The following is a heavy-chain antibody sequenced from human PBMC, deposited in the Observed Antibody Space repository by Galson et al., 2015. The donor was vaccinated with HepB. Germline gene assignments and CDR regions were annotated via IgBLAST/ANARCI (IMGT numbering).Heavy chain of an antibody. J-gene: IGHJ5*02. CDR1: GGTFSSYA. V-gene: IGHV1-69*06. D-gene: IGHD2-2*01. Sequence: SVKVSCKASGGTFSSYAISWVRQAPGQGLEWMGGIIPIFGTANYAQKFQGRVTITADKSTSTAYMELSSLRSEDTAVYYCARRTLAPLKSIVVVPAGPFDPWGQGTLVTVSS. CDR3: ARRTLAPLKSIVVVPAGPFDP. CDR2: IIPIFGTA.